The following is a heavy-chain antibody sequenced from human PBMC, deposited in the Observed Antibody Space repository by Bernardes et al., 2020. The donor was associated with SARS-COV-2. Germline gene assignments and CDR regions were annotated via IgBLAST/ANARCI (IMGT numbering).Heavy chain of an antibody. D-gene: IGHD2-21*01. CDR3: ARVEAVAESTAPVVIAFYFDY. CDR2: IYHSGST. V-gene: IGHV4-38-2*01. Sequence: TLSLTCAVSGYSISSGYYWGWIRPPPGKGLEWIGSIYHSGSTYYNPSLKSRVTISVDTSKNQFSLKLSSVTAADTAVYYCARVEAVAESTAPVVIAFYFDYWGQGTLVTVSS. J-gene: IGHJ4*02. CDR1: GYSISSGYY.